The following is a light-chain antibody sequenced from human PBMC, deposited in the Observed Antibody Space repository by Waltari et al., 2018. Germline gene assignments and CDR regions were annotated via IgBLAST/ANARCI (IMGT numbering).Light chain of an antibody. CDR2: EGN. J-gene: IGLJ3*02. V-gene: IGLV2-23*01. CDR3: CSYAGIGTLT. CDR1: SSDIGVCNP. Sequence: QSALTQPASVSGSPGTSITIPSTGTSSDIGVCNPAPWYQHHPCKAPKLIIYEGNKRPSGVSYRFSGSKSGNTASLTISGLHTEDEADYYCCSYAGIGTLTFGGGTRVTVL.